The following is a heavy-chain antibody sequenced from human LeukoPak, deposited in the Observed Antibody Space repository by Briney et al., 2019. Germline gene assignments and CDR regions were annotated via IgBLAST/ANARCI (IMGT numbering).Heavy chain of an antibody. CDR3: ARGYRVVCSYDANGVCYTRGSSYYYYYYGMDV. CDR2: INPAGGSP. V-gene: IGHV1-46*02. Sequence: GASVNVSCKASGYTFNNYYIHWVRQAPGQGLEWMGIINPAGGSPGHAQKSQGRVTMARDTSTSTVYMELSSLRSEDTAVYYCARGYRVVCSYDANGVCYTRGSSYYYYYYGMDVWGQGTTVTVSS. CDR1: GYTFNNYY. J-gene: IGHJ6*02. D-gene: IGHD2-8*01.